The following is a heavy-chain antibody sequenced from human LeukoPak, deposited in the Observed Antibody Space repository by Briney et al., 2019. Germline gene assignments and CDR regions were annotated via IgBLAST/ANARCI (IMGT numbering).Heavy chain of an antibody. J-gene: IGHJ3*02. CDR2: ISGSGGST. V-gene: IGHV3-23*01. Sequence: PGRSLRLSCAASVFTFSSYAMSSVRQAPRKGLGWGLAISGSGGSTYYAASVKGRFTISRDNSKNPLYLQMNSLRAEDAAVYYCAKDHGDYDAFDIWGQGTLVTVSS. CDR1: VFTFSSYA. CDR3: AKDHGDYDAFDI. D-gene: IGHD4-17*01.